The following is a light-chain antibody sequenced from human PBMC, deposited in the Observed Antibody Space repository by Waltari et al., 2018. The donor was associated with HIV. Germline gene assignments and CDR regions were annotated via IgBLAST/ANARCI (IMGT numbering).Light chain of an antibody. CDR3: QQYNNWLRT. CDR2: GAS. V-gene: IGKV3-15*01. Sequence: EIVMKQSPATLSVSPGERATLSCRASQSVSSNSAWYQQKPGQAPRLLIYGASIRATGIPARFSGSGSGTEFTLTISSLQSEDFAVYYCQQYNNWLRTFGQGTKVEIK. CDR1: QSVSSN. J-gene: IGKJ1*01.